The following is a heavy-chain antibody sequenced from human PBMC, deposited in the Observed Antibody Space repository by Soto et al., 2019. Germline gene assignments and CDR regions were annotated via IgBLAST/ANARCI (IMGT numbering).Heavy chain of an antibody. J-gene: IGHJ6*02. V-gene: IGHV4-39*01. CDR3: ARPPQQQGDPDYYGMDV. CDR1: GASVINDY. Sequence: SETLSLTCTVTGASVINDYWNWIRQPPGKGLEWIGSIYYSGSTYYNPSLKSRVTISVDTSKNQFSLKLSSVTAADTAVYYCARPPQQQGDPDYYGMDVWGQGTTVTVSS. D-gene: IGHD6-13*01. CDR2: IYYSGST.